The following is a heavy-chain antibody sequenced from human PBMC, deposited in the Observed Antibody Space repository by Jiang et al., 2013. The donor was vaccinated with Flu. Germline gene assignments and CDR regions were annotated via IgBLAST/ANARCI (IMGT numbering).Heavy chain of an antibody. J-gene: IGHJ4*02. D-gene: IGHD6-19*01. CDR1: GYRFTTYC. V-gene: IGHV5-51*01. CDR2: IYPGDSDT. Sequence: GAEVKKPGESLKISCKGSGYRFTTYCIAWVRQMPGKGLEWMGIIYPGDSDTRYSPSFQGQVTISADKSISAAYLQWSSLKASDTAMYYCARRIAVPGGYYFDYWGQGTLVHRLL. CDR3: ARRIAVPGGYYFDY.